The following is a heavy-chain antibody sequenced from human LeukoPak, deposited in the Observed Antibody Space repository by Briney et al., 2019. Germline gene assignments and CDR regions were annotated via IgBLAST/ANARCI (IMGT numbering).Heavy chain of an antibody. J-gene: IGHJ4*02. CDR1: GGSISSYY. D-gene: IGHD2-2*02. CDR2: IFYSGGT. CDR3: AKGDQPLLYGGAFDS. Sequence: SETLSLTCTVSGGSISSYYWSWIRQPPGKGLEWIGYIFYSGGTNYNPSLKSRVTISVDTSKNQFSLKLSSATAADTAVYYCAKGDQPLLYGGAFDSWGQGTLVTVSS. V-gene: IGHV4-59*01.